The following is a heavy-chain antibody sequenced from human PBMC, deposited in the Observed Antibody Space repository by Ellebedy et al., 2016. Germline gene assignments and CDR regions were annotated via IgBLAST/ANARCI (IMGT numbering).Heavy chain of an antibody. CDR3: ARHDCDSASCNWFNP. V-gene: IGHV3-21*01. D-gene: IGHD2-2*01. Sequence: GGSLRLXCAASGFTFSNYTMNWVRQAPGQGLEWVSSISSSSNYIYYADSVKGRFTITRDNAKNSMYLHVNSLRAEDTAVYYCARHDCDSASCNWFNPWGQGTLVTVSS. CDR2: ISSSSNYI. J-gene: IGHJ5*02. CDR1: GFTFSNYT.